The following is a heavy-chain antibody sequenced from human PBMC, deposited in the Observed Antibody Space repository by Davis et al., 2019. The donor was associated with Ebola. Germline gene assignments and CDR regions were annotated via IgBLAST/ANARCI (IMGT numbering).Heavy chain of an antibody. V-gene: IGHV3-23*01. CDR1: GFTFNIYA. D-gene: IGHD1-7*01. J-gene: IGHJ2*01. CDR3: AKDGGNFPYWYFDL. CDR2: TTLSGAST. Sequence: GESLKISCAASGFTFNIYAMSWVRQAPGKGLEWVSATTLSGASTYYAESVKGRFTIPRDNSRNTLYLQMSSLRADDTAVYYCAKDGGNFPYWYFDLWGRGTLVTVSS.